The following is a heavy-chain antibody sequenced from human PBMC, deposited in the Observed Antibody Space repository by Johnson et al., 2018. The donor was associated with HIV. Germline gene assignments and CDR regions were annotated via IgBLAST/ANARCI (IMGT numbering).Heavy chain of an antibody. CDR3: ARDRKSVNSYGLNHDVCDI. CDR2: ISSSGSTI. D-gene: IGHD5-18*01. CDR1: GFTFSDYY. Sequence: QVYLVESGGGLVKPGGSLSLSCAASGFTFSDYYMSWIRQAPGKGLELVSYISSSGSTIYYADSVKGRFTISRDHAKNSLYLQMNSLRAEDTAVYYCARDRKSVNSYGLNHDVCDIWGQGTMGTVSS. J-gene: IGHJ3*02. V-gene: IGHV3-11*04.